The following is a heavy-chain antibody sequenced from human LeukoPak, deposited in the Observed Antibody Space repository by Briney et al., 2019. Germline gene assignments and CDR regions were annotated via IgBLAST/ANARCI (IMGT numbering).Heavy chain of an antibody. Sequence: SETLSLTCAVYGGSFSGYYWSWIRQPPGKGLEWIGEINHSGSTNYNPSLKSRVTISVDTSKNQFSLKLSSVTAADTAVYYCARWARYYYYGMDVWGQGTTVTVS. CDR1: GGSFSGYY. CDR2: INHSGST. CDR3: ARWARYYYYGMDV. D-gene: IGHD1-26*01. J-gene: IGHJ6*02. V-gene: IGHV4-34*01.